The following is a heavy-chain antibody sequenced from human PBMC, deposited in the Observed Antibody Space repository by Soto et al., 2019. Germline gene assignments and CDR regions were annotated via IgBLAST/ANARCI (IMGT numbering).Heavy chain of an antibody. Sequence: PSETLSLTCTVSDGSISSYYWSWIRQPPGKGLEWIGYIYYSGSTNYNPSLKSRVTISVDTSKNQFSLKLSSVTAADTAVYYCARGYSYGYGSDPWGQGTLVTVSS. CDR1: DGSISSYY. V-gene: IGHV4-59*08. CDR2: IYYSGST. J-gene: IGHJ5*02. D-gene: IGHD5-18*01. CDR3: ARGYSYGYGSDP.